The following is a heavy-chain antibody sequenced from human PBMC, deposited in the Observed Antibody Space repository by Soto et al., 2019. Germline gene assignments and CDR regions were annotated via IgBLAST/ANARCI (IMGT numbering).Heavy chain of an antibody. V-gene: IGHV1-18*01. CDR2: ISAYNRNT. CDR3: XXXXGXLGXXXXXFDY. Sequence: QGQLVQSGAEVKKPGASVKVSCKASGYTFTDFGISWVRQAPXQGLXXXGWISAYNRNTNYAQKVQGRVTMTTDTSXXXXXXXXXXXXXXXXXXXXXXXXXGXLGXXXXXFDYWGQGTLVTVSS. CDR1: GYTFTDFG. J-gene: IGHJ4*02.